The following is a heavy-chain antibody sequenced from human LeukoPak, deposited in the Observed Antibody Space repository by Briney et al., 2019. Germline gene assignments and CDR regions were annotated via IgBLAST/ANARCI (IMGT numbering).Heavy chain of an antibody. CDR1: GFTFSSYM. J-gene: IGHJ4*02. CDR3: ARVHAILTGYYIEGFDY. V-gene: IGHV3-7*01. Sequence: GGSLRLSCAASGFTFSSYMMTWVRQAPGKGLEWVANINQDGSEKYYVDSVKGRFTISRDNAKNSLYLQMNSLRAEDTAVYYCARVHAILTGYYIEGFDYWGQGTLVTVSS. CDR2: INQDGSEK. D-gene: IGHD3-9*01.